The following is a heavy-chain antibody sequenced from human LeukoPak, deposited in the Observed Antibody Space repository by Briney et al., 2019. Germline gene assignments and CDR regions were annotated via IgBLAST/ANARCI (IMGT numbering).Heavy chain of an antibody. CDR3: AKDRCGGDCYSGGSLEY. V-gene: IGHV3-30*18. J-gene: IGHJ4*02. Sequence: GGSLRLSCAASGFTFSSYGMHWVRQAPGKGLEWVAVISYDGSNKYYADSVKGRFTISRDNSKNTLYPQMNSLRAEDTAVYYCAKDRCGGDCYSGGSLEYWGQGTLVTVSS. CDR1: GFTFSSYG. CDR2: ISYDGSNK. D-gene: IGHD2-21*02.